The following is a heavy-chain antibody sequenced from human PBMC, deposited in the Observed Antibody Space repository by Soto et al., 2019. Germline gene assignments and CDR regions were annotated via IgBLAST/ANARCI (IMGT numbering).Heavy chain of an antibody. V-gene: IGHV3-30*03. J-gene: IGHJ5*02. CDR3: ARDQGRTVTRGDWFDP. CDR1: GFTFSSYG. CDR2: ISYDGSDI. Sequence: HPGGSLRLSCAASGFTFSSYGMHWVRQAPGKGLEWVAVISYDGSDIYYGDSGKGRFTISRDNSRNTLYLEMNSLQTEDTAVFYCARDQGRTVTRGDWFDPWGQGTLVTVSS. D-gene: IGHD6-19*01.